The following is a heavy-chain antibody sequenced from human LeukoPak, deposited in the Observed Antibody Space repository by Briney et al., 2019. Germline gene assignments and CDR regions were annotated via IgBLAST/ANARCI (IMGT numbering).Heavy chain of an antibody. CDR3: ARDLQSQGYCSGGSCYSDAFDI. J-gene: IGHJ3*02. D-gene: IGHD2-15*01. Sequence: GGSLRLSCAASGFTFSSYSMNWVRQAPGKGLEXXXXXXXXXSTKYYADSVKGRFTISRDNAKNSLYLQMNSLKDEDTAVYYCARDLQSQGYCSGGSCYSDAFDIWGQGTMVTVSS. CDR2: XXXXXSTK. V-gene: IGHV3-48*02. CDR1: GFTFSSYS.